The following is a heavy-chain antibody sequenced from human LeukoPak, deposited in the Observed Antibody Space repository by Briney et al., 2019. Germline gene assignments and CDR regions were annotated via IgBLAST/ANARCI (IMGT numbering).Heavy chain of an antibody. CDR3: ARDSSNTAMGIDY. CDR1: GFTFSSYS. V-gene: IGHV3-21*01. D-gene: IGHD5-18*01. J-gene: IGHJ4*02. Sequence: GGSLRLSCAASGFTFSSYSMNWVRQAPGKGLEWVSSISSSSSYIYYADSVKGRFTISRDNAKNSLYLQMNSLRAEDTAVYYCARDSSNTAMGIDYWGQGTLVTVSS. CDR2: ISSSSSYI.